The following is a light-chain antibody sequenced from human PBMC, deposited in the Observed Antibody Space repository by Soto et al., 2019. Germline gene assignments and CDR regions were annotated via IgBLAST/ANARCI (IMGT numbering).Light chain of an antibody. Sequence: QSVLTQPPSVSGAPDQRVTISCTGNSSNIGAGYDVPWYQQLPGTAPKLLIFHNYNRPSGVAARFSGCKSGTSASLTITGLLEADDDDYYYQTSDTSLNGYVFGTGTKLTVL. CDR1: SSNIGAGYD. J-gene: IGLJ1*01. V-gene: IGLV1-40*01. CDR2: HNY. CDR3: QTSDTSLNGYV.